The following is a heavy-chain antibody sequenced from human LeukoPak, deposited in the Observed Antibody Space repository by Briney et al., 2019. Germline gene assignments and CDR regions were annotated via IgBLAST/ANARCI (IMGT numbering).Heavy chain of an antibody. V-gene: IGHV4-59*01. CDR1: GGSISSYY. CDR3: ARGGEWEQQLYY. J-gene: IGHJ4*02. CDR2: IYYSGST. Sequence: SETLSLTCTVAGGSISSYYWSWIRQPPGKGLEWIGYIYYSGSTNYNPSLKSRVTISVDTSKNQFSLKLSSVTAADTAVYYCARGGEWEQQLYYWGQGTLVTVSS. D-gene: IGHD6-13*01.